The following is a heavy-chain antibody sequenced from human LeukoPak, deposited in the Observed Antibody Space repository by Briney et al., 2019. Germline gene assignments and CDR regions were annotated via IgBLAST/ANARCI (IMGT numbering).Heavy chain of an antibody. CDR3: ARRGYSYGYDAFDI. V-gene: IGHV4-59*08. Sequence: PSETLSLTCTVSGGSINTYYWSWIRQPPGKGLEWIGYIYYSGSTTYNLSLKSRVTISVDTPKNQFSLKLSSVTAADTAVYYCARRGYSYGYDAFDIWGQGTVVTVSS. CDR2: IYYSGST. D-gene: IGHD5-18*01. J-gene: IGHJ3*02. CDR1: GGSINTYY.